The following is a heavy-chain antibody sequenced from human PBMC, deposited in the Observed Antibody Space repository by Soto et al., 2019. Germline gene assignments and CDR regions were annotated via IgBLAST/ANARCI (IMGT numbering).Heavy chain of an antibody. CDR3: ARDHLPYYYDSSGYPQAFDY. CDR1: GYTFTSYA. CDR2: INAGNGNT. V-gene: IGHV1-3*01. Sequence: GASVKVSCKASGYTFTSYAMHWVRQAPGQRLEWMGWINAGNGNTKYSQKFQGRVTITRDTSASTAYMELSSLRSEDTAVYYCARDHLPYYYDSSGYPQAFDYWGQGTLVTSPQ. D-gene: IGHD3-22*01. J-gene: IGHJ4*02.